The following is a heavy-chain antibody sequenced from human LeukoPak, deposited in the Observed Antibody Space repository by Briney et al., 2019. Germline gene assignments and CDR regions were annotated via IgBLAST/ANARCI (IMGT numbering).Heavy chain of an antibody. J-gene: IGHJ4*02. Sequence: AASVKVSCKASGYTFTSYYMHWVRQAPGQGLEWMGIINPSGGSTSYAQKFQGRVTMTRDMSTSTVYMELSSLRSEDTAVYYCAREKDIVGATKTGFDYWGQGTLVTVSS. CDR2: INPSGGST. CDR1: GYTFTSYY. V-gene: IGHV1-46*01. CDR3: AREKDIVGATKTGFDY. D-gene: IGHD1-26*01.